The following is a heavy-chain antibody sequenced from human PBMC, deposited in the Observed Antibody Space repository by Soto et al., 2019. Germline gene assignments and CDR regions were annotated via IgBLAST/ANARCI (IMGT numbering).Heavy chain of an antibody. CDR3: ARSFDYGDYSFDY. J-gene: IGHJ4*02. CDR2: ISSSGSTI. D-gene: IGHD4-17*01. V-gene: IGHV3-11*01. Sequence: GGSLRLSCAASGFTFSDYYMSWIRQAPGKGLEWVSYISSSGSTIYYADSVKGRFTISRDNAKNSLYLQMNSLRAEDTAVYYCARSFDYGDYSFDYWGQGTLVTVSS. CDR1: GFTFSDYY.